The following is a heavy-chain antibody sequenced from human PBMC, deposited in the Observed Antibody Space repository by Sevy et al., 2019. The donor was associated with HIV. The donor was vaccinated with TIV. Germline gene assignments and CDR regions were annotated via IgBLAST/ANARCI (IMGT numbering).Heavy chain of an antibody. CDR1: GGSITSLY. J-gene: IGHJ4*02. V-gene: IGHV4-59*08. D-gene: IGHD1-26*01. CDR3: AGENAWGRGYS. CDR2: IYYNGHI. Sequence: SEALSLTCTVSGGSITSLYWNWIRQPPGKGLEWIANIYYNGHINYNPSLKSRVTLSLDTSKNQFSLRLSSVTTADTAMYYCAGENAWGRGYSWGQGTLVTVSS.